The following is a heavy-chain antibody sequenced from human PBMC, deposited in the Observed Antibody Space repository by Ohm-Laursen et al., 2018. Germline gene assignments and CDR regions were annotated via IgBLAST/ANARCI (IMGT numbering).Heavy chain of an antibody. J-gene: IGHJ4*02. CDR3: ATYRSYVVY. CDR2: ISSSGSTI. CDR1: GFTFSSYA. Sequence: SLRLSCAASGFTFSSYAMSWIRQALGKGLEWVSYISSSGSTIYYADSVKGRFTISRDNAKNSLYLQMNSLRAEDTAVYYCATYRSYVVYWGQGTLVTVSS. V-gene: IGHV3-11*01. D-gene: IGHD3-16*01.